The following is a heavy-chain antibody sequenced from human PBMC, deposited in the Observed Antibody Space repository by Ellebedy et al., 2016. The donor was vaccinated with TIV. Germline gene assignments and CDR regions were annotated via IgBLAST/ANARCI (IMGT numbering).Heavy chain of an antibody. CDR1: GGSISSYY. CDR2: IYYSGST. D-gene: IGHD6-13*01. J-gene: IGHJ6*02. CDR3: ARDDGIAAAGTFYGMDV. Sequence: SETLSLXXTVSGGSISSYYWSWIRQPPGKGLEWIGYIYYSGSTNYNPSLKSRVTISVDTSKNQFSLKLSSVTAADTAVYYCARDDGIAAAGTFYGMDVWGQGTTVTVS. V-gene: IGHV4-59*01.